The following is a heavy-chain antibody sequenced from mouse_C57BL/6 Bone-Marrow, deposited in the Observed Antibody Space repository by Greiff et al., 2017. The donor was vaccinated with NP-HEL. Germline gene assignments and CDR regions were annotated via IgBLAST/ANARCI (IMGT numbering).Heavy chain of an antibody. CDR3: AYYYGSSYDYFDY. CDR2: IDPANGNT. J-gene: IGHJ2*01. CDR1: GFNIKNTY. V-gene: IGHV14-3*01. Sequence: VQLKQSVAELVRPGASVKLSCTASGFNIKNTYMHWVKQRPEQGLEWIGRIDPANGNTKYAPKFQGKATITADTSSNTAYLQLSSLTSEDTAIYYCAYYYGSSYDYFDYWGQGTTLTVSS. D-gene: IGHD1-1*01.